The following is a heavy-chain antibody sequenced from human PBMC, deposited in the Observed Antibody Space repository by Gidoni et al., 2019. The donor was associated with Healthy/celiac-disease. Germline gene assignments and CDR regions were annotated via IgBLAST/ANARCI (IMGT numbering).Heavy chain of an antibody. D-gene: IGHD6-13*01. CDR3: ASYKAAAGTLPYLDY. CDR2: INHIGST. Sequence: QVQLQQWGAGLLKPSETLSLTCAVSGGSFSGYYWTWIRQPPGKGLEWIGEINHIGSTNYNPALKSRVTIAVDTSKNQFSLKLSSVNAAETAVYYCASYKAAAGTLPYLDYWGQGTLVTVSS. CDR1: GGSFSGYY. J-gene: IGHJ4*02. V-gene: IGHV4-34*01.